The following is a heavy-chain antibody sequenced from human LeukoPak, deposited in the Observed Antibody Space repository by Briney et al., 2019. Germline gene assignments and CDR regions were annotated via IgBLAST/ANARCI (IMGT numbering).Heavy chain of an antibody. J-gene: IGHJ3*02. Sequence: PSETLSLTCTVSGGSMSPYHWGWIRQPPGKGLEWTGYIYYSGSTNYNPSLKSRVTISVDTSKNQFSLKLSSVTAADTAVYYCARHFDSSGGDDAFDIWGQGTMVTVSS. V-gene: IGHV4-59*08. CDR2: IYYSGST. CDR1: GGSMSPYH. CDR3: ARHFDSSGGDDAFDI. D-gene: IGHD3-22*01.